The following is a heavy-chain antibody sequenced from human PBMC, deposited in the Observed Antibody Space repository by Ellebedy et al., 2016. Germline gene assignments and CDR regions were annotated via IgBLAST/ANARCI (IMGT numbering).Heavy chain of an antibody. CDR3: ATTGTSWAWFDP. J-gene: IGHJ5*02. CDR1: GYTFTSYD. D-gene: IGHD1-1*01. CDR2: MNPNSGNT. Sequence: ASVKVSCKASGYTFTSYDINWVRQATGQGLEWMGWMNPNSGNTGYAQKFQGRVTMTEDTSTDTAYMELSSLRSEETAVYYCATTGTSWAWFDPWGQGTLVTVSS. V-gene: IGHV1-8*01.